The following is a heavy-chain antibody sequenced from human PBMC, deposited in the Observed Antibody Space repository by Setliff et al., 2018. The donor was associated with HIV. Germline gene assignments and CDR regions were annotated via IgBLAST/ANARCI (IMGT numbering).Heavy chain of an antibody. Sequence: PSETLSLTCAVSSYSISSGYYWGWIRQPPGKGLEWIGYIYTSGSTNYNPSLKSRVTISVDTSKNQFSLKLRSVTAADTAVYYCARDRSDYYNLPGYFDHWGQGTPVTVSS. V-gene: IGHV4-38-2*02. J-gene: IGHJ4*02. CDR3: ARDRSDYYNLPGYFDH. CDR2: IYTSGST. D-gene: IGHD3-3*01. CDR1: SYSISSGYY.